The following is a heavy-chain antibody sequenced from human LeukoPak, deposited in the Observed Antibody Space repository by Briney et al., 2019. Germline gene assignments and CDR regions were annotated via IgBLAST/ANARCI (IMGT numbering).Heavy chain of an antibody. V-gene: IGHV4-59*01. CDR1: GGFISSYY. CDR2: FHHSGST. CDR3: AGGWLPDKNDF. D-gene: IGHD5-24*01. Sequence: SETLSLSCTVSGGFISSYYWTWIRQSPGKGLEWIGFFHHSGSTNYNPSFKSRVTISADTSNNHFSLRLTSVTAADTAVYYCAGGWLPDKNDFWGQGTLVTVSA. J-gene: IGHJ4*02.